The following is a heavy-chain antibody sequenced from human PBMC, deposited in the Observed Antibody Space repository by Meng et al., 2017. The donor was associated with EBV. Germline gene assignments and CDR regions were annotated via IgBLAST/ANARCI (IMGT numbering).Heavy chain of an antibody. D-gene: IGHD1/OR15-1a*01. J-gene: IGHJ4*02. Sequence: VQLVQSGAEVKKPGASVKVSCKASGYTLTSYYLHWVRQAPGQGLEWMEIIIPAGGNTNYAQKFRGRFTMTRDTSTSTVYMDLSILTSEDTAVYYCVRELVGGTFDYWGQGTLVTVSS. CDR2: IIPAGGNT. CDR3: VRELVGGTFDY. V-gene: IGHV1-46*01. CDR1: GYTLTSYY.